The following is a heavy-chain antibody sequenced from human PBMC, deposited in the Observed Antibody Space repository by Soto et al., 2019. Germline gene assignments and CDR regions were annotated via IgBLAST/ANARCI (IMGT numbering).Heavy chain of an antibody. D-gene: IGHD4-4*01. CDR3: GRGGYRHYSAYYYYALDV. Sequence: GGSLRLSCVASGFTLSDYYVDWVRQAPGKGLEWGGRTRDKTNSYTTEYAASVEGRFTISRDDSKNSLYLQLNSLNTEDTAVYYCGRGGYRHYSAYYYYALDVWGQGTTVTVSS. J-gene: IGHJ6*02. V-gene: IGHV3-72*01. CDR1: GFTLSDYY. CDR2: TRDKTNSYTT.